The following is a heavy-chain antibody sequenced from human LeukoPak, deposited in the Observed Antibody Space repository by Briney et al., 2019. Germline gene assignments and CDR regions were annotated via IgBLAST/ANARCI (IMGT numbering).Heavy chain of an antibody. D-gene: IGHD6-13*01. CDR2: ISSSGSTI. CDR3: ARVAAAADAFDI. CDR1: GFTFSDYY. J-gene: IGHJ3*02. V-gene: IGHV3-11*01. Sequence: GGSLRLSCVASGFTFSDYYMSWIRQAPWKGLEWVSYISSSGSTICYADSVKGRFTISRDNAKNSLYLQMNSLRAEDTAVYYCARVAAAADAFDIWGQGTMVTVSS.